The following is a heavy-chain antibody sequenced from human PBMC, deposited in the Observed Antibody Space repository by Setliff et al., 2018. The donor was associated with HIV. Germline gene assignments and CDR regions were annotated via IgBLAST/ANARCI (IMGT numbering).Heavy chain of an antibody. CDR2: ITDSGNT. V-gene: IGHV4-59*01. CDR3: ARETQQSYNIVTGYNYYYGIDV. J-gene: IGHJ6*02. Sequence: SETLSLTCNVSGASISRYYWTWIRQSPGNRLEWLGYITDSGNTNYNPSLRRRVTISADTSNNQVSLRLRSVTAADTAVYYCARETQQSYNIVTGYNYYYGIDVWGQGTTVTVSS. D-gene: IGHD3-9*01. CDR1: GASISRYY.